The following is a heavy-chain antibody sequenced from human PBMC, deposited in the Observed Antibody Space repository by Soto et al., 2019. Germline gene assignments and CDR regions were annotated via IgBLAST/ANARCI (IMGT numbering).Heavy chain of an antibody. J-gene: IGHJ6*02. CDR2: INPQTGGT. V-gene: IGHV1-2*02. Sequence: QVQLMQSGGEVKSPGASVRVSCKASGYTFTGYYIHWVREAPGQGLEWMGWINPQTGGTSYAQKFQGRVTLSRDTSINTAYLELSRLTFDDAAVYFCARERYQVISDGMDVWGQGTTVTVSS. CDR1: GYTFTGYY. D-gene: IGHD2-2*01. CDR3: ARERYQVISDGMDV.